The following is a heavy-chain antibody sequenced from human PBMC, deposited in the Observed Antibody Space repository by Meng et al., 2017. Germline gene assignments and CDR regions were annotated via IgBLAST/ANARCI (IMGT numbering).Heavy chain of an antibody. V-gene: IGHV7-4-1*02. CDR3: AREPYGYFTDY. D-gene: IGHD5-18*01. CDR1: GGTFSSYA. Sequence: QVHVVQSGAGGKKPGSSGQVPCKASGGTFSSYAISWVRQAPGQGLEWMGWINTNTGNPTYAQGFTGRFVFSLDTSVSTAYLQISSLKAEDTAVYYCAREPYGYFTDYWGQGTLVTVSS. CDR2: INTNTGNP. J-gene: IGHJ4*02.